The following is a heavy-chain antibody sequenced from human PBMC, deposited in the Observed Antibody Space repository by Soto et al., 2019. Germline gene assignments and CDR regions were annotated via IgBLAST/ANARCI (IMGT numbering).Heavy chain of an antibody. CDR1: GGTFSSYA. CDR3: ARAWGEYCSSTSCYGYYGMDV. Sequence: QVQLVQSGAEVKKPGSSVKVSCKASGGTFSSYAISWVRQAPGQGLEWMGGIIPIFGTANYAQKFQGRVTITADESTSTAYMELSSLRSEDTAVYYYARAWGEYCSSTSCYGYYGMDVWGQGTTVTVSS. V-gene: IGHV1-69*01. D-gene: IGHD2-2*01. CDR2: IIPIFGTA. J-gene: IGHJ6*02.